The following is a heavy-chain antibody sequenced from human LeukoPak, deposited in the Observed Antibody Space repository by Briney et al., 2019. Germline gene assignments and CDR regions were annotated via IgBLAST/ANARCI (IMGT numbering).Heavy chain of an antibody. CDR3: ATGGNYSTFDY. CDR2: ISYDGSNK. V-gene: IGHV3-30*03. D-gene: IGHD4-11*01. Sequence: GGSLRLSCAASGFTFSNYAMSWVRQAPGKGLEWVALISYDGSNKYYADSVKGRFIISGDNSKNTLYLQMNSLRAEDTAVYYCATGGNYSTFDYWGQGTLVTVSS. CDR1: GFTFSNYA. J-gene: IGHJ4*02.